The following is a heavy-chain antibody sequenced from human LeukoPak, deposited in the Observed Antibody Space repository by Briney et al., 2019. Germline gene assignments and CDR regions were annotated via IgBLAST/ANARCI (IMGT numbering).Heavy chain of an antibody. CDR1: GGTFSSYA. D-gene: IGHD4-17*01. CDR2: IIPIFGTA. J-gene: IGHJ3*02. V-gene: IGHV1-69*01. Sequence: SVKVSCKASGGTFSSYAISWVRQAPGQGLEWMGGIIPIFGTANYAQKFQGRATITADESTSTAYMELSSLRSEDTAVYYCASPMTTVTTSAFDIWGQGTMVTVSS. CDR3: ASPMTTVTTSAFDI.